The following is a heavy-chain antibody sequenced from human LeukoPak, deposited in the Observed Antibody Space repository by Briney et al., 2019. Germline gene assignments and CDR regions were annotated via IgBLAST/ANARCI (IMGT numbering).Heavy chain of an antibody. CDR1: GYTFTSYY. J-gene: IGHJ4*02. CDR3: AKVGSRLFGVLIPLSFDY. Sequence: GASVTVSCKASGYTFTSYYMHWVRQAPGQGLEWMGIINPSGGSTSYAQKFQGRVTMTRDMSTSTVYMELSSLRSEDTAVYYCAKVGSRLFGVLIPLSFDYWGQGTLITVSS. V-gene: IGHV1-46*01. CDR2: INPSGGST. D-gene: IGHD3-3*01.